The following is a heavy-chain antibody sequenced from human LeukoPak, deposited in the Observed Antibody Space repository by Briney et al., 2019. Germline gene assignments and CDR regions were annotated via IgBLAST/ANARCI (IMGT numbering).Heavy chain of an antibody. V-gene: IGHV3-21*01. CDR2: ISSSSSYI. Sequence: GGSLRLSCAASGFTFSSYIMNWVRQAPGKGLEWVSSISSSSSYIYYADSVKGRFTISRDNAKNSLYLQMNSLRAEDTAVYYCARDGEQQLSCYFDYWGQGTLVTVSS. CDR3: ARDGEQQLSCYFDY. J-gene: IGHJ4*02. CDR1: GFTFSSYI. D-gene: IGHD6-13*01.